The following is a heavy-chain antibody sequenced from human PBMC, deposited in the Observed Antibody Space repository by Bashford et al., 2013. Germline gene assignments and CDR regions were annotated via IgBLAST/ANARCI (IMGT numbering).Heavy chain of an antibody. J-gene: IGHJ4*02. D-gene: IGHD6-19*01. Sequence: GGSLRLSCSAFGFTFEDYAMYWVRQAPGKGLEWVSGISWNSGDIGYVDSVRGRFSISRDNAKNSLYLQMNSLRVEDTGLYFCAKDSGSGWYGRIESWGQGTLVTVSS. V-gene: IGHV3-9*01. CDR2: ISWNSGDI. CDR1: GFTFEDYA. CDR3: AKDSGSGWYGRIES.